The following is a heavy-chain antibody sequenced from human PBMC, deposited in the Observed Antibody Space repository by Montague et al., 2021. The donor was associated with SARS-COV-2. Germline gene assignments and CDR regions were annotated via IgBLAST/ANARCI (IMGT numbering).Heavy chain of an antibody. CDR2: VYYNGDT. D-gene: IGHD6-19*01. V-gene: IGHV4-59*08. Sequence: SETLSLTCTVSGESTSSHYWTWIRQSPGKRPDCICYVYYNGDTKYNPSLQSRVTISIDTSENQFSLRLNSVTAADTAVYFCARGWAFDPWGQGRLVTVSS. CDR1: GESTSSHY. CDR3: ARGWAFDP. J-gene: IGHJ3*01.